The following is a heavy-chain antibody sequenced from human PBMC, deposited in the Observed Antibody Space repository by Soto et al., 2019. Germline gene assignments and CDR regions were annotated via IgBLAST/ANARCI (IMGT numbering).Heavy chain of an antibody. D-gene: IGHD2-15*01. CDR3: AKDPRYCSGGSCPQYFDY. J-gene: IGHJ4*02. Sequence: GGSLRLSCAASGFTFSSYAMSWVRQAPGKGLEWVSAISGSGGSTYYADSVKGRFTISRDNSKNTLYLQMNSLRAEDTAVYYCAKDPRYCSGGSCPQYFDYWGQGTLVTVSS. CDR1: GFTFSSYA. V-gene: IGHV3-23*01. CDR2: ISGSGGST.